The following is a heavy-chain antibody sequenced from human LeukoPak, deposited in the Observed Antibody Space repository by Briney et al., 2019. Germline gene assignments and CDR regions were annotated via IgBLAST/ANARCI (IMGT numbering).Heavy chain of an antibody. CDR1: GYTFTSYY. J-gene: IGHJ3*02. CDR2: INPNSGGT. V-gene: IGHV1-2*02. CDR3: ARGGDYYDSSGFDI. D-gene: IGHD3-22*01. Sequence: VASVKVSCKASGYTFTSYYMHWVRQAPGQGLEWMGWINPNSGGTNYAQKFQGRVTMTRDTSISTAYMELSRLRSDDTAVYYCARGGDYYDSSGFDIWGQGTMVTVSS.